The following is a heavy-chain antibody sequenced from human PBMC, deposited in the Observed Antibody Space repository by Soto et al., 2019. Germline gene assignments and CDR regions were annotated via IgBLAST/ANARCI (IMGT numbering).Heavy chain of an antibody. V-gene: IGHV4-31*03. CDR1: GGSISSGGYY. CDR3: ARTIWFGESIRYYYGMDV. J-gene: IGHJ6*02. Sequence: QVQLQESSPGLVKPSQTLSLTCTVSGGSISSGGYYWSWIRQHPGKGLEWIGYIYYSGSTYYNPSLRIRVTISVDTSKNQFSLKLSSVTAADTAVYYCARTIWFGESIRYYYGMDVWGQGTTVTVSS. CDR2: IYYSGST. D-gene: IGHD3-10*01.